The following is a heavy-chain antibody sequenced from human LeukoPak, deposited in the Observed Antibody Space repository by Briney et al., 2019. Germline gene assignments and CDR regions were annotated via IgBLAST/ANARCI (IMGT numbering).Heavy chain of an antibody. D-gene: IGHD6-6*01. CDR2: ISGSGGGT. Sequence: GGSLRLSCAASGFTFSSYAMSWVRQAPGKGLEWVSAISGSGGGTYYADSVKGRFTISRDNSKNTLYLQMNSLRAEDTAVYYCAKDLYSSSAGDAFDIWGQGTMVTVSS. V-gene: IGHV3-23*01. CDR1: GFTFSSYA. J-gene: IGHJ3*02. CDR3: AKDLYSSSAGDAFDI.